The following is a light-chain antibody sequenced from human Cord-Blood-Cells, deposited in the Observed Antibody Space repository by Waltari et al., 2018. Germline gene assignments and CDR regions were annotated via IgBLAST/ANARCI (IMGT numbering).Light chain of an antibody. CDR2: GAS. CDR3: QQYNNWPWT. V-gene: IGKV3-15*01. CDR1: QSVSSN. J-gene: IGKJ1*01. Sequence: ELVMTQSPATLPVSPGETATLSCRASQSVSSNLPWYQQKPGQAPRLLIYGASTRATGIPARFSGSGSGTEFTLTISSLQSEDFAVYYCQQYNNWPWTFGQGTKVEIK.